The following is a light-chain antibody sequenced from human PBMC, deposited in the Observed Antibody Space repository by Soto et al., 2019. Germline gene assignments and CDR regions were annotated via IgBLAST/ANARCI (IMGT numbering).Light chain of an antibody. Sequence: EIVLTQSPGTLSLSPGERATLSCRASQSVSSSYLAWYQQKPGQAPRLLIYGASSRATGIPDRFSGSGSGTDFTLTIIRLEPEDFAVYYCQQYGSLRTFGQGTKVEIK. CDR3: QQYGSLRT. J-gene: IGKJ1*01. CDR1: QSVSSSY. V-gene: IGKV3-20*01. CDR2: GAS.